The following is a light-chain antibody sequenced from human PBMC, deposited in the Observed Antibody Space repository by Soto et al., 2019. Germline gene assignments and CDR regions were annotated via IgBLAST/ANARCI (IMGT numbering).Light chain of an antibody. V-gene: IGLV2-14*01. CDR1: SSDVGGYNY. CDR3: SSYTSSSTPSDV. Sequence: QSVLTQPASVSGSPGQSITISCTGTSSDVGGYNYVSWYQQHPGKAPKLMIYEVSNRPSGVSNRFSGSKSGNTASLTISGLQAEDEADYYCSSYTSSSTPSDVXGPATKVT. CDR2: EVS. J-gene: IGLJ1*01.